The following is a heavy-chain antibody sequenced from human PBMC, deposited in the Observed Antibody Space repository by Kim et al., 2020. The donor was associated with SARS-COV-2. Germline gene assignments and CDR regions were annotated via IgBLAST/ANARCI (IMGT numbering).Heavy chain of an antibody. CDR3: ARGVKLHTRGFDH. Sequence: SETLSLTCAVYGGYFSGYYWSWIRQPPGKGLQWIGEVNYSGSTNYNPSLKSRVTISIDTSRNQFSLKLSSVTAADTAVYYCARGVKLHTRGFDHWGQGTLVTVPS. V-gene: IGHV4-34*01. J-gene: IGHJ4*02. D-gene: IGHD2-15*01. CDR1: GGYFSGYY. CDR2: VNYSGST.